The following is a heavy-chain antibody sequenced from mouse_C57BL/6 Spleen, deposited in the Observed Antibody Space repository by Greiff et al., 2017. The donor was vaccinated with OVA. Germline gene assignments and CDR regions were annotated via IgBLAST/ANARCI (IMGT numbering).Heavy chain of an antibody. V-gene: IGHV5-17*01. J-gene: IGHJ4*01. CDR3: ARRDYGSSYAMDY. CDR1: GFTFSDYG. CDR2: ISSGSSTI. Sequence: EVQVVESGGGLVKPGGSLKLSCAASGFTFSDYGMHWVRQAPEKGLEWVAYISSGSSTIYYADTVKGRFTISSDNAKNTLFLQMTSLRSEDTAMYYCARRDYGSSYAMDYWGQGTSVTVSS. D-gene: IGHD1-1*01.